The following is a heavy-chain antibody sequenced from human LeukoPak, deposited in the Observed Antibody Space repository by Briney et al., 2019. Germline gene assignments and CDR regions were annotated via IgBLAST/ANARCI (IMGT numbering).Heavy chain of an antibody. J-gene: IGHJ4*02. D-gene: IGHD3-10*01. CDR2: IYHSGST. V-gene: IGHV4-4*02. CDR3: ARGPITMVRGVIMS. CDR1: GGFLSSSNW. Sequence: SGTLSLTCAVSGGFLSSSNWWSWVRQPPGKGLEWIGEIYHSGSTNYNPSLKSRVTISVDKSKNQFSLKLSSVTAADTAVYYCARGPITMVRGVIMSGGQGTLVTVSS.